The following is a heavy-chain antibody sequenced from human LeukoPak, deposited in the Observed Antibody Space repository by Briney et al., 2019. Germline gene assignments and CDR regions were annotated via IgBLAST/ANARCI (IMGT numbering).Heavy chain of an antibody. CDR2: IYYTGST. CDR3: ARRKPVAGAVFDF. Sequence: SETLSLTCSVSGASIKSNFWSWIRQPPGKGLEWIGYIYYTGSTNYNPSLKSRLTISVDASKSQFSLKLSPVTASDTAVYYCARRKPVAGAVFDFWGQGTLVTVSS. D-gene: IGHD6-19*01. J-gene: IGHJ4*02. CDR1: GASIKSNF. V-gene: IGHV4-59*08.